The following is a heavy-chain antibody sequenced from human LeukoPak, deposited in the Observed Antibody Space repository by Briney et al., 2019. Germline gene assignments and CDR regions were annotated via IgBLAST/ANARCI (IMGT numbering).Heavy chain of an antibody. CDR3: ARRDSYSSSLGPAFDI. J-gene: IGHJ3*02. Sequence: GESLKISCKGSGYSFTNYWIGWVRQMPGKGLEWMGIIYPGDSDTRYSPSFQGQVTISAVKSISTAYLQWSSLKASDTAMYYCARRDSYSSSLGPAFDIWGQGTMVTVSS. D-gene: IGHD6-13*01. CDR2: IYPGDSDT. CDR1: GYSFTNYW. V-gene: IGHV5-51*01.